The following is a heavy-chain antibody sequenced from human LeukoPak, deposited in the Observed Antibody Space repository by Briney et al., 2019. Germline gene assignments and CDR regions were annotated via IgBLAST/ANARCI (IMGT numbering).Heavy chain of an antibody. J-gene: IGHJ6*03. CDR1: GWSFSGYY. V-gene: IGHV4-34*01. Sequence: SETLSLACAVYGWSFSGYYWSWIRQPPGKGLEWIGEINHSGSTNYIPSLKSRVTISVDTSKNQFSLKLSSVTAADTAVYYCARGVGVYSNYPTYYYYYYMDVWGKGTTVTVSS. D-gene: IGHD4-11*01. CDR3: ARGVGVYSNYPTYYYYYYMDV. CDR2: INHSGST.